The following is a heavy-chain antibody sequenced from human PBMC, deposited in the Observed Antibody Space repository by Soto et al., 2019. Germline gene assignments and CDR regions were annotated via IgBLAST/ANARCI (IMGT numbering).Heavy chain of an antibody. J-gene: IGHJ3*02. D-gene: IGHD3-22*01. Sequence: QVQLQESGPGLVKPSETLSLTCSVSGDSISSYYWSWIRQPPGKGLEWIAYIYYSGTSYNPSLKSRVSISLDTPKNQFSLKLSSVTAADTAVYYCARTYDGSGPNSGGYGFDIWGQGTLVTVSS. CDR2: IYYSGT. V-gene: IGHV4-59*01. CDR3: ARTYDGSGPNSGGYGFDI. CDR1: GDSISSYY.